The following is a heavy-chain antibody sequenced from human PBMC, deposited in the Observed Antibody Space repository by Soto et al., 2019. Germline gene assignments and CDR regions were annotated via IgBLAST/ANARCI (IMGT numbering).Heavy chain of an antibody. Sequence: ASVKVSCKASGYTFTSYGISWARQAPGQGLEWMGWISAYNGNTNYAQKLQGRVTMTTDTSTSTAYMELRSLRSDDTAVYYCARDLTSITMVRGVISSPLYYYYGKAVWGQGTTVTVS. V-gene: IGHV1-18*01. J-gene: IGHJ6*02. D-gene: IGHD3-10*01. CDR1: GYTFTSYG. CDR3: ARDLTSITMVRGVISSPLYYYYGKAV. CDR2: ISAYNGNT.